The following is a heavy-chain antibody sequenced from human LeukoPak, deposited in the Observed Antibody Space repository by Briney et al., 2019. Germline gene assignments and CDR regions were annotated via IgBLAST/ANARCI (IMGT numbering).Heavy chain of an antibody. CDR2: IIPILGIA. J-gene: IGHJ5*02. D-gene: IGHD1-26*01. CDR1: GGTFSSNA. CDR3: ASASVVGATYNWSDP. V-gene: IGHV1-69*04. Sequence: ASVKVSCKASGGTFSSNAISWVRQAPGQGLEWMGRIIPILGIANYAQKFQGRVTITADKSTSTAYMELSSLRSEDTAVYYCASASVVGATYNWSDPWGQGTLVTVSS.